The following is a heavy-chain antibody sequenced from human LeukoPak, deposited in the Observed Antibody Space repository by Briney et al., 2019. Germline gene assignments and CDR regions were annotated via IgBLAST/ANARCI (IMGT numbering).Heavy chain of an antibody. CDR1: GYTSTGYY. V-gene: IGHV1-2*02. J-gene: IGHJ4*02. D-gene: IGHD7-27*01. CDR3: ARGGHGDPPRIDY. Sequence: ASVKVSCKASGYTSTGYYMHWVRQAPGQGLEWMGWIDPNSGGTNYAQKFQGRVTMTRDTSISTAYMELSRLRSDDTAVYYCARGGHGDPPRIDYWGQGTLVTVSS. CDR2: IDPNSGGT.